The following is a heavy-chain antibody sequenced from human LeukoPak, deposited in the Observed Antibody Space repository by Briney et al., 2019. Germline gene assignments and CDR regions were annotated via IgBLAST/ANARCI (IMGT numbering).Heavy chain of an antibody. CDR3: ARDEARIAIFGVAGYFDY. CDR2: INAGNGNT. D-gene: IGHD3-3*01. Sequence: GASVKVSCKASGYTFTSYAMHWVRQAPGQRLEWLGWINAGNGNTKYSQNFQGRVTIIRDTSASTAYMELSSLRSEDTAVYYCARDEARIAIFGVAGYFDYWGQGTLVTVSS. J-gene: IGHJ4*02. V-gene: IGHV1-3*01. CDR1: GYTFTSYA.